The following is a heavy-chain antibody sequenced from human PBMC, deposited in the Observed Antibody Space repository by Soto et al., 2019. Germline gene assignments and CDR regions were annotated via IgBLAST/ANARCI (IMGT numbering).Heavy chain of an antibody. V-gene: IGHV4-59*01. CDR3: AVSSGTYARFDY. D-gene: IGHD1-26*01. Sequence: SLTCTVSGGSISSYYWSWIRQPPGKGLEWIGYIYYSGGSNYNPSLKSRVTLSLDASKKQLSLNLSSVTAADRAVYYCAVSSGTYARFDYWGQGTLVTVSS. CDR1: GGSISSYY. CDR2: IYYSGGS. J-gene: IGHJ4*02.